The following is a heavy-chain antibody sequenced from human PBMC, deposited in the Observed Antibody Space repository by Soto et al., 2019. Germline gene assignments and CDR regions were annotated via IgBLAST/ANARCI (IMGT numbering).Heavy chain of an antibody. J-gene: IGHJ4*02. CDR3: AKALIRIVGATYLPRGPFDY. D-gene: IGHD1-26*01. CDR2: ISGSGGST. Sequence: GGSLRLSCAASGFTFSSYAMSWVRQAPGKGLEWVSAISGSGGSTYYADSVKGRFTISRDNSKNTLYLQMNSLRAEDTAVYYCAKALIRIVGATYLPRGPFDYWGQGTLVTVSS. CDR1: GFTFSSYA. V-gene: IGHV3-23*01.